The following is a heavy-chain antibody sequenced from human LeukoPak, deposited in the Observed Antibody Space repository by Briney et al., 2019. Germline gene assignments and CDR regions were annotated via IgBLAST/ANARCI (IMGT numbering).Heavy chain of an antibody. CDR3: ARGKSGYSP. J-gene: IGHJ4*02. V-gene: IGHV1-2*02. CDR2: MHPGNGNT. CDR1: GYRFISNY. Sequence: ASVKVSCKASGYRFISNYIQWVRQAPGLGPEWMGWMHPGNGNTRYAEKFQGRVTMTRDTSISTAYMHLTRLRFDDAAIYYCARGKSGYSPWGQGTPVTVSS. D-gene: IGHD3-22*01.